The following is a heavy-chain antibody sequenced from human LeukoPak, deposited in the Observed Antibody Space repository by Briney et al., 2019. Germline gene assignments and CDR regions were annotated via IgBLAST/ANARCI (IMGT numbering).Heavy chain of an antibody. CDR2: INPDGSTT. J-gene: IGHJ3*02. V-gene: IGHV3-74*01. CDR3: ARVAAPVVLEGAFDI. D-gene: IGHD2-15*01. CDR1: GFTFSYYW. Sequence: GGSLRLSCATSGFTFSYYWMHWVRQAPGKGLVWVSRINPDGSTTSYADSVKGRFTISRDNAKNTLYLQMNSLRAEDTAVYYCARVAAPVVLEGAFDIWGQGTMVTVSS.